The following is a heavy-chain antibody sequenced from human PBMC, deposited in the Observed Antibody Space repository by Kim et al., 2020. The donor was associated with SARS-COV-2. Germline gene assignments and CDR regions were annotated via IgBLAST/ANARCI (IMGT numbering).Heavy chain of an antibody. Sequence: AQKFQGRVTMTINTSISTAYRELSSLRAEDTAVYYCARGYGFRDLNWFDPWGQGTLVTVSS. J-gene: IGHJ5*02. D-gene: IGHD3-10*01. V-gene: IGHV1-8*01. CDR3: ARGYGFRDLNWFDP.